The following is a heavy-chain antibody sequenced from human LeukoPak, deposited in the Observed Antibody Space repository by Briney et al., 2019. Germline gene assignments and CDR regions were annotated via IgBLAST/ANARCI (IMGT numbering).Heavy chain of an antibody. J-gene: IGHJ1*01. CDR3: ARSYSSSWAEYFQH. Sequence: ASVKVSCKASGYTFTDYYMHWVRQAPGQGLEWMGWINPNSGGTNYAQKFQGRVTMTRDTSISTAYMELSRLRSDDTAVYYCARSYSSSWAEYFQHWGQGTLVTVSS. D-gene: IGHD6-13*01. CDR1: GYTFTDYY. CDR2: INPNSGGT. V-gene: IGHV1-2*02.